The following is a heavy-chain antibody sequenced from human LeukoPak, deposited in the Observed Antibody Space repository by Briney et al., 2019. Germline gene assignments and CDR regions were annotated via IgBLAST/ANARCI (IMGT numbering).Heavy chain of an antibody. D-gene: IGHD5-18*01. CDR2: IHSDGST. V-gene: IGHV3-53*01. CDR1: GFTVSSNY. CDR3: ARERGYTYGTSLYYFDY. J-gene: IGHJ4*02. Sequence: PGGSLRLSXAASGFTVSSNYMSWVRQAPGKRLEWVSVIHSDGSTFYADSVKGRFTISRDNSKNTLYLQMNSLRAEDTAVYYCARERGYTYGTSLYYFDYWGQGTLVTVSS.